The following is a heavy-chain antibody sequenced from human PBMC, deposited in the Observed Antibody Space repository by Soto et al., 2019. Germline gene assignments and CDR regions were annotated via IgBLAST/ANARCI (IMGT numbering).Heavy chain of an antibody. CDR3: AKDRPRIRWLAVFDY. CDR2: ISGSGGST. Sequence: PGGSLRLSCAASGFTFSSYAMSWVRQAPGKGLEWVSAISGSGGSTYYADSVKGRFTISRDNSKNTLYLQMNSLRAEDTAVHYCAKDRPRIRWLAVFDYWGQGTLVTVSS. CDR1: GFTFSSYA. J-gene: IGHJ4*02. V-gene: IGHV3-23*01. D-gene: IGHD6-19*01.